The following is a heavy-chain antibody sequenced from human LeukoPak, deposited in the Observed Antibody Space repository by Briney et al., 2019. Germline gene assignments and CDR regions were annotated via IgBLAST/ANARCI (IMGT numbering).Heavy chain of an antibody. V-gene: IGHV4-39*01. Sequence: RASETLSLTCTVSGGSISSSLYYWGWLRQAPGKGLEWIGSFYYSGSTYYNASLKSRVTISVDTSKSQFSLKLSSVPATDTAVYYCTTTTRGWYGVGDYWGEGTLVTVSS. CDR3: TTTTRGWYGVGDY. CDR2: FYYSGST. CDR1: GGSISSSLYY. J-gene: IGHJ4*02. D-gene: IGHD6-19*01.